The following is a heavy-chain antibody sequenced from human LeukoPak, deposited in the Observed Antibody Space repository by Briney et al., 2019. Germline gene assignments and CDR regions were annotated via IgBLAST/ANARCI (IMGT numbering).Heavy chain of an antibody. CDR2: IYYTGST. D-gene: IGHD3-10*01. Sequence: RTSETLSLTCTVSGGSISSGDYYWSWIRQPPGKGTEWIGYIYYTGSTGYNPSLKTRVTISVDTSKNQFSLRLSSATSADAAVYYCARNGSPYYYYMDVWGKGTTVTVSS. CDR1: GGSISSGDYY. J-gene: IGHJ6*03. V-gene: IGHV4-61*08. CDR3: ARNGSPYYYYMDV.